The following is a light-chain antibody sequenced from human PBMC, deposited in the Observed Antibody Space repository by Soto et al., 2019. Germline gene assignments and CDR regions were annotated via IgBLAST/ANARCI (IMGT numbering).Light chain of an antibody. CDR1: QSVSIL. J-gene: IGKJ5*01. Sequence: EIVMTQSPATLSVSPGESATLSCRASQSVSILLAWYQQKPGQAPRLLIYDASNRATGIPARFSGSGSGTDFTLSISSLQSEDFAVYYCKQYNNWPPLTFGQGTRLEI. CDR3: KQYNNWPPLT. V-gene: IGKV3D-15*01. CDR2: DAS.